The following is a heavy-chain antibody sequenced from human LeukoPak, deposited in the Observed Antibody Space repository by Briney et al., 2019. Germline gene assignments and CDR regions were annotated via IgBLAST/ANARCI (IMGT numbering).Heavy chain of an antibody. CDR1: GYTFTAFY. Sequence: ASVKVSCKPSGYTFTAFYIHWVRQAPGQGLEWMGWISPNTGDTKFAQKFEGGVTLTRDTSTSTAYMELNGLTSADTAAYYCTRSAAISSSWSLFDYWGQGPLVTVSP. J-gene: IGHJ4*02. D-gene: IGHD6-13*01. CDR2: ISPNTGDT. V-gene: IGHV1-2*02. CDR3: TRSAAISSSWSLFDY.